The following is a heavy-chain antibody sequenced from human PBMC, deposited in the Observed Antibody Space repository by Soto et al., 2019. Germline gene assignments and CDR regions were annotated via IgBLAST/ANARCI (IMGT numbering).Heavy chain of an antibody. Sequence: LRLSCAASGFTFSSYSMNWVRQAPGKGLEWVSSISSSSSYIYYADSVKGRFTISRDNAKNSLYLQMNSLRAEDTAVYYCARDTHYIVVVPSDAFDIWGQGTMVTVSS. CDR2: ISSSSSYI. V-gene: IGHV3-21*01. CDR3: ARDTHYIVVVPSDAFDI. D-gene: IGHD2-2*01. CDR1: GFTFSSYS. J-gene: IGHJ3*02.